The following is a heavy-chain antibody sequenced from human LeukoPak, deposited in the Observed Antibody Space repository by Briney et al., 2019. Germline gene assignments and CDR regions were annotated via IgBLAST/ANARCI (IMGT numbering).Heavy chain of an antibody. Sequence: GGSLRLSCSASGFTFTKYAMHWVGQAPGQGLDYVSAISTDGGSTYHADSVKGRFAISRDNSKNTLYLQMSSLRPEDTAVYYCVRESIDILGGLHTFDIWGQGTMVTVSS. J-gene: IGHJ3*02. CDR2: ISTDGGST. D-gene: IGHD2-15*01. CDR1: GFTFTKYA. CDR3: VRESIDILGGLHTFDI. V-gene: IGHV3-64D*06.